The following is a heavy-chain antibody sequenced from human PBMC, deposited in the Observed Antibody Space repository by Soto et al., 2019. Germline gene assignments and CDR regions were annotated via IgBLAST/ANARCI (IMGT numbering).Heavy chain of an antibody. D-gene: IGHD2-2*02. CDR3: ARDPPGYCTTTDCYSYFDY. CDR1: GFTFTSYS. V-gene: IGHV3-7*03. CDR2: IQQDGSEK. J-gene: IGHJ4*02. Sequence: GGSLRLSCAVSGFTFTSYSMSWVRQAPGEGLEWVANIQQDGSEKYYVDSVKGRFTISRDNARNLLYLQMNSLRAEDTAVYYCARDPPGYCTTTDCYSYFDYWGQGTLVTVSS.